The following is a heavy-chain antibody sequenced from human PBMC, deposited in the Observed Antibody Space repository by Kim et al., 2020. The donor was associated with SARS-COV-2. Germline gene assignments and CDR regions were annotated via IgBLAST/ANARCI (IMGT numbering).Heavy chain of an antibody. D-gene: IGHD6-6*01. CDR2: ISYDGSNK. V-gene: IGHV3-30-3*01. J-gene: IGHJ6*03. CDR1: GFTFSSYA. Sequence: GGSLRLSCAASGFTFSSYAMHWVRQAPGKGLEWVAVISYDGSNKYYADSVKDRFTISRDNSKNTLYLQMNSLRAEDTAVYYCARELWWGSSSGNYYYYMDVWGKGTTVTVSS. CDR3: ARELWWGSSSGNYYYYMDV.